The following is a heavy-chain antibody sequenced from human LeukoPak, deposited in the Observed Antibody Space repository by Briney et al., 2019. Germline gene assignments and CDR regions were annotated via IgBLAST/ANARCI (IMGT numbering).Heavy chain of an antibody. CDR3: ARKDYGGYAYYYYGLEV. V-gene: IGHV3-48*03. CDR1: GFTFRSYE. D-gene: IGHD5-12*01. Sequence: PGGSLRLSCAASGFTFRSYEMSWVRQAPGKGLEWVSYISSSGSTKYYADSVKGRFTISRDNAKNSLYLQMNSLRAEDTAVYYCARKDYGGYAYYYYGLEVWGKGTTVTVSS. CDR2: ISSSGSTK. J-gene: IGHJ6*04.